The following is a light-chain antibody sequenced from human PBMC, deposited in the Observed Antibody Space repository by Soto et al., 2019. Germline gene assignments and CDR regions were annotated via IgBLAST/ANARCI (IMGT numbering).Light chain of an antibody. CDR1: QSVSSY. J-gene: IGKJ5*01. CDR2: DAS. Sequence: EIVLTQSPATLSLSPGERATLSCRASQSVSSYLAWYQQKPGQAPRLLIYDASNRATGIPARFSGSGSVTDFTLTISSREPEDFAVYYCQQRNNWPPITFGQGTRLEIK. V-gene: IGKV3-11*01. CDR3: QQRNNWPPIT.